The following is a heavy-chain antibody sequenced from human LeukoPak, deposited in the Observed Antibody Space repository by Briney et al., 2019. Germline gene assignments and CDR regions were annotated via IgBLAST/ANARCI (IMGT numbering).Heavy chain of an antibody. CDR1: GYSFTSYG. V-gene: IGHV1-18*01. CDR3: AKSGASSGYSPIDY. CDR2: ISTYDGNT. Sequence: ASVTVSCKASGYSFTSYGISWVRQAPGQGLEWMGWISTYDGNTNFAQNVQGRVTMSTDSSTRTAYMELTSLRSDDTAVYYCAKSGASSGYSPIDYWGPGTPVTVSS. D-gene: IGHD3-22*01. J-gene: IGHJ4*02.